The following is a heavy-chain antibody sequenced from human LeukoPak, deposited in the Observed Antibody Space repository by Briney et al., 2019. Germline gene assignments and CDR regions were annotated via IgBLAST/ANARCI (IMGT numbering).Heavy chain of an antibody. J-gene: IGHJ6*03. Sequence: GSLRLSCAASGFTFDDYGMSWVRQAPGKGLEWVANIKQDGSEKYYVDSVKGRFTISRDNAKNSLYLQMNSLRAEDTALYYCARLRYNDFWSGHWKYYYYMDVWGKGTTVTVSS. CDR2: IKQDGSEK. V-gene: IGHV3-7*01. CDR3: ARLRYNDFWSGHWKYYYYMDV. D-gene: IGHD3-3*01. CDR1: GFTFDDYG.